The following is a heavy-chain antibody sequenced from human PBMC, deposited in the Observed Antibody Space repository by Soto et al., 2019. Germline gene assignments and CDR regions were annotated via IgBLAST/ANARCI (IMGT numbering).Heavy chain of an antibody. CDR3: AREFTGFGKFDY. D-gene: IGHD3-10*01. V-gene: IGHV4-34*01. J-gene: IGHJ4*02. Sequence: PSETLSLTCAVYGGSFSGYYWTWIRQPPGTGLEWIGEINHSGSTNYNPSLKSRVTISVDTSKNQFSLKLTSVTAADTAVYYCAREFTGFGKFDYWGQGTLVTVSS. CDR2: INHSGST. CDR1: GGSFSGYY.